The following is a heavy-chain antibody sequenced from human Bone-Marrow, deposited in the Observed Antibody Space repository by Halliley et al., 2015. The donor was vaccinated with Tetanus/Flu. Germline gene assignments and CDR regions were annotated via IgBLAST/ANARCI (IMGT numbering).Heavy chain of an antibody. D-gene: IGHD4-17*01. J-gene: IGHJ4*02. V-gene: IGHV3-23*01. CDR1: GFTFDDFA. Sequence: SLRLSCAASGFTFDDFAMSWVRQAAGKGLEWVSALTFGGKSIYYADSVKGRFTISRDNSKNTLHLEMNSLRAEDTAVYYCARGHEYGDSGFDFWGQGTLVIVS. CDR2: LTFGGKSI. CDR3: ARGHEYGDSGFDF.